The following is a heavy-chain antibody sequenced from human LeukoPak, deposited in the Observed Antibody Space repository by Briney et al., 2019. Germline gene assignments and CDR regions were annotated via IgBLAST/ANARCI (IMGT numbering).Heavy chain of an antibody. CDR3: ATSRTLDR. Sequence: GGSLRLSCAAPGFTFSSYWMNWVRQAPGKGLEWVANIKQDGSEKYYVDSVKGRFTISRDNAKSSLYLQMNSLRVEDTAVYYCATSRTLDRWGQGTLVTVSS. CDR1: GFTFSSYW. V-gene: IGHV3-7*05. CDR2: IKQDGSEK. J-gene: IGHJ5*02.